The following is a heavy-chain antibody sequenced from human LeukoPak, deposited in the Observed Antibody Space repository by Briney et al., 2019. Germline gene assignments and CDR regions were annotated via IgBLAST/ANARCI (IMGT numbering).Heavy chain of an antibody. D-gene: IGHD5-18*01. CDR3: ARSVDTAMVSDFDY. CDR2: ISAYNGNT. V-gene: IGHV1-18*01. Sequence: VASVKVSCKASGYTFTSYGISWVRQAPGQGLEWMGWISAYNGNTNYAQKLQGRVTMTTDTSTSTAYMELRSLRSDDTAVYYCARSVDTAMVSDFDYWGQGTLATVSS. CDR1: GYTFTSYG. J-gene: IGHJ4*02.